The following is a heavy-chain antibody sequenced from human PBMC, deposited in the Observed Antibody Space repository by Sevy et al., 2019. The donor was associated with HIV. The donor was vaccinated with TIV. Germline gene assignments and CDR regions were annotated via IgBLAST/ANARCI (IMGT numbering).Heavy chain of an antibody. J-gene: IGHJ4*02. CDR3: ARASHVSGSCDY. Sequence: ASVKVSCRASGYTFTDYYLHWVRQAPGQGLEWMGWINPNNGGTEYAQRFQGRVAMTRDTSISTVYMELSRLRSDDTAVYYCARASHVSGSCDYWGQGTLVTVSS. D-gene: IGHD3-10*01. CDR2: INPNNGGT. CDR1: GYTFTDYY. V-gene: IGHV1-2*02.